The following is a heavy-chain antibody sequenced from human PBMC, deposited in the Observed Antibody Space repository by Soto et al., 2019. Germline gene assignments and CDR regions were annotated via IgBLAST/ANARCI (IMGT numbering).Heavy chain of an antibody. Sequence: SETLSLTCTVSGGSISSYYWSWIRQPPGKRLEWIGYIYYSGSTNYNPSLKSRVTISVDTSKNQFSLKLSSVTAADTAVYYCARLDRITXLGCWGPGTLVTVSS. CDR3: ARLDRITXLGC. J-gene: IGHJ4*01. V-gene: IGHV4-59*12. CDR1: GGSISSYY. CDR2: IYYSGST. D-gene: IGHD3-3*01.